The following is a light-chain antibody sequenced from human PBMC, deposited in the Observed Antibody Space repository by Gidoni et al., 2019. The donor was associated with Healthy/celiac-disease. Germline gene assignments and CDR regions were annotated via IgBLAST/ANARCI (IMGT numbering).Light chain of an antibody. CDR2: DAS. V-gene: IGKV1-33*01. CDR1: QDISNY. CDR3: QQYDNLPSFT. J-gene: IGKJ3*01. Sequence: IQMTQSPSSLSASVGDRVTITCQASQDISNYLNWYQQKPGKAPKLLIYDASNLETEVPSRFSGSGSGTDFTFTISSLQPEDIATYYCQQYDNLPSFTFGPGTKVDIK.